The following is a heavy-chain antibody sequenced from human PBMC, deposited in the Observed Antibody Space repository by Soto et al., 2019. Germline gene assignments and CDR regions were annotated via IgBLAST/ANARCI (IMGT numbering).Heavy chain of an antibody. CDR2: MSGSSSTT. Sequence: EVRLLESGGGLVKPGGSLRLSCATSGLTFSNYAMSWVRQAPGGGLEWVSAMSGSSSTTYYADSVSGRFTISRDRSKNTLYLQMSSLRAEDTAIYYCAKNQERELPRVIGFWGQGALVSVSS. V-gene: IGHV3-23*01. CDR3: AKNQERELPRVIGF. D-gene: IGHD3-16*02. CDR1: GLTFSNYA. J-gene: IGHJ4*02.